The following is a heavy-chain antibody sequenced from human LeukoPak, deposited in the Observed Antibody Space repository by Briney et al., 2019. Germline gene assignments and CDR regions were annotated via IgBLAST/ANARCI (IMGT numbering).Heavy chain of an antibody. V-gene: IGHV1-69*13. J-gene: IGHJ6*02. D-gene: IGHD3-3*01. CDR2: IIPIFGTA. Sequence: SVKVSCKASGGTFSSYAISWVRQAPGQGLEWMGGIIPIFGTANYAQKFQGRVTITADESTSTAYMELSSLRSEDTAVYYCARVYPGDDFWSGYYIRNQNYYYYGMDVWGQGTTVTVSS. CDR1: GGTFSSYA. CDR3: ARVYPGDDFWSGYYIRNQNYYYYGMDV.